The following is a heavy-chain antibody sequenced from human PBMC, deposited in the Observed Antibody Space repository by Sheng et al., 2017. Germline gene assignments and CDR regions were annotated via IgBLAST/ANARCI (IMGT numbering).Heavy chain of an antibody. D-gene: IGHD2-15*01. CDR1: GGTFSSYT. J-gene: IGHJ6*04. Sequence: QVQLVQSGAEVKKPGSSVKVSCKASGGTFSSYTISWVRQAPGQGLEWMGRIIPILGIANYAQKFQGRVTITADKSTSTAYMELSSLRSEDTAVYYCASCLAGVVACVVDVWGKGTTVTVSS. CDR3: ASCLAGVVACVVDV. CDR2: IIPILGIA. V-gene: IGHV1-69*02.